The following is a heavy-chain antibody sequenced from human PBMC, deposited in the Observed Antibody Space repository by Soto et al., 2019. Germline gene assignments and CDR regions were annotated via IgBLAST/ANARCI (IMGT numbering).Heavy chain of an antibody. V-gene: IGHV1-18*01. J-gene: IGHJ6*02. CDR1: GYTFTNYG. Sequence: QVQLVQSGTEVKKPGASVQVSCKGSGYTFTNYGINWVRQAPGQGLEWMGWISVYNGNTNYAQKFQGRVTMTTDTSKRTANMDLRSLRSDDTAVYYCARVYGREYYYFYYGMDVWGQGTTVTVSS. D-gene: IGHD3-10*01. CDR2: ISVYNGNT. CDR3: ARVYGREYYYFYYGMDV.